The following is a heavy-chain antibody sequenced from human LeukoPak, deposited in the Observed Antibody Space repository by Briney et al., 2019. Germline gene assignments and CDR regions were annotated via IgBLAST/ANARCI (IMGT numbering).Heavy chain of an antibody. J-gene: IGHJ5*02. V-gene: IGHV3-7*01. CDR1: GFTFSTYW. D-gene: IGHD4-11*01. CDR3: ARVLPYDYINRFDR. CDR2: IKQDGSEK. Sequence: GSLRLSCAASGFTFSTYWMSWVRQAPGKGGEWVANIKQDGSEKYYVDSGKGRFTISRDNAKNSLYLQMNSLRAEDTAVYYCARVLPYDYINRFDRWGQGTLVTVSS.